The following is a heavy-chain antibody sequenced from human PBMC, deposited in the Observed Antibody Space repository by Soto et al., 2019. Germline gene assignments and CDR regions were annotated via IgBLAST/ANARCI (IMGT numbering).Heavy chain of an antibody. CDR2: LNSDGSDT. CDR1: GFSFSTYW. D-gene: IGHD3-16*02. V-gene: IGHV3-74*01. CDR3: ARELSAFGMDV. J-gene: IGHJ6*02. Sequence: SLRLSCTASGFSFSTYWMHWVRQAPGSGLVWVSRLNSDGSDTDYADSVKGRFTMSRDTAKDTLYLQMNSLRAEDTAVYYCARELSAFGMDVWGQGTTVTVSS.